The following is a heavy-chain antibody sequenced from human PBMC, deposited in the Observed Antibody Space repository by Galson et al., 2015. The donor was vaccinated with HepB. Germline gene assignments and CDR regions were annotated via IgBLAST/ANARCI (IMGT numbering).Heavy chain of an antibody. D-gene: IGHD1-26*01. V-gene: IGHV3-23*01. CDR3: AKGIHSGSHPVFSVFDY. J-gene: IGHJ4*02. CDR2: ISGSGGST. CDR1: GFTFSSYA. Sequence: SLRLSCAASGFTFSSYAMSWVRQAPGKGLEWVSAISGSGGSTYYADSVKGRFTISRDNSKNTLYLQMNSLRAEDTAVYYCAKGIHSGSHPVFSVFDYWGQGTLATVSS.